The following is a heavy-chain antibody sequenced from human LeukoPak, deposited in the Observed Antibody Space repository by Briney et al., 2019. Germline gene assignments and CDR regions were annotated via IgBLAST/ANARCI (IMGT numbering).Heavy chain of an antibody. CDR1: GFTFDDYA. Sequence: GGSLRLSCAASGFTFDDYAMHWVRQAPGKGREGVSGISWNSSSIGYADSVKGRFTISRDNAKNSLYLQMNSLRAEDTALYYRAKAQSGYATPFDYWGQGTLVTVSS. CDR2: ISWNSSSI. CDR3: AKAQSGYATPFDY. J-gene: IGHJ4*02. V-gene: IGHV3-9*01. D-gene: IGHD5-12*01.